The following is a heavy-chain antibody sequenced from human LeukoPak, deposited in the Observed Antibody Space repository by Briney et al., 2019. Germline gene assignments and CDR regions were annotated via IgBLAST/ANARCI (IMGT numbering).Heavy chain of an antibody. J-gene: IGHJ3*02. V-gene: IGHV4-4*07. D-gene: IGHD3-10*01. CDR1: GGSISSYY. Sequence: SETLSLTCTVSGGSISSYYWSWIRQPAGKGLEWIGRIYTSGSTNYNPSLKSRVTMSVDTSKNQFSLKLSSVTAADTAVYYCARDSSGFGELLLHAFDIWGQGTMVTVSS. CDR3: ARDSSGFGELLLHAFDI. CDR2: IYTSGST.